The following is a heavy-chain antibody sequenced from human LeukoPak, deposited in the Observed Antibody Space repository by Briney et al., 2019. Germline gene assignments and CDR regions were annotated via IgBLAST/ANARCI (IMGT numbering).Heavy chain of an antibody. V-gene: IGHV4-61*02. J-gene: IGHJ4*02. CDR2: IYTSGST. Sequence: SQTLSLTCTVSGGSISSGSYYWSWIRQPAGKGLEWIGRIYTSGSTNYNPSLKSRVTISVDTSKNQFSLKLSSVTAADTAVYYCARGRGPDERFLEWDDYWGQGTLVTVSS. CDR3: ARGRGPDERFLEWDDY. CDR1: GGSISSGSYY. D-gene: IGHD3-3*01.